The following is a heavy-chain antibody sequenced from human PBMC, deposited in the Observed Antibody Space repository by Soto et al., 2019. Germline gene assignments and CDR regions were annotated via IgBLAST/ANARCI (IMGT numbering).Heavy chain of an antibody. CDR1: GGSISSGGYY. CDR2: IYYTGST. Sequence: SETLSLTCTVSGGSISSGGYYWSWIRQHPGKGLEWIGYIYYTGSTNYNPSLKSRVTISVDTSKNHFSLKLSSVTAADTAVYYCARDGYTLTPNYYYGMDVWGQGTTVTVSS. V-gene: IGHV4-61*03. CDR3: ARDGYTLTPNYYYGMDV. J-gene: IGHJ6*02. D-gene: IGHD4-4*01.